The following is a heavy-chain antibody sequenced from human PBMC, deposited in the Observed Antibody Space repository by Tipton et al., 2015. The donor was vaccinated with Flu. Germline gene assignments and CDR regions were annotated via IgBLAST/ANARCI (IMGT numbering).Heavy chain of an antibody. CDR2: ISTFIGNT. D-gene: IGHD3-22*01. CDR3: ARRYYDSSGFYSGTGY. Sequence: QLVQSGAEVKKPGASVKVACKASGYNFVSYGFSWVRQAPGQGLEWMGWISTFIGNTDYAQKFQGRVTMTTDTSTSTAYMELTSLRSDDTAVYYCARRYYDSSGFYSGTGYWGQGTLVTVSS. V-gene: IGHV1-18*01. CDR1: GYNFVSYG. J-gene: IGHJ4*02.